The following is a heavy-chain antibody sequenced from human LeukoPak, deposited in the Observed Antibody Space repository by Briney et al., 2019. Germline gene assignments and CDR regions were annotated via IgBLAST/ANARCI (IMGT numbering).Heavy chain of an antibody. J-gene: IGHJ4*02. CDR1: GGSISSTIYY. Sequence: SETLSLTCTVSGGSISSTIYYWGWIRQPPGKGLEWIGNIYYTGNTYYSPSLKSRVTISVDTSKNQFSLKLSSVTAADTAVYYCARRLTIEYSSSWYRSPSRYYFDYWGQGTLVTVSS. V-gene: IGHV4-39*07. D-gene: IGHD6-13*01. CDR3: ARRLTIEYSSSWYRSPSRYYFDY. CDR2: IYYTGNT.